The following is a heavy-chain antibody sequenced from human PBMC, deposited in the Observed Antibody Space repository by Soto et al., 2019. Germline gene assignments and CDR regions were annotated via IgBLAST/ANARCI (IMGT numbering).Heavy chain of an antibody. J-gene: IGHJ4*02. CDR3: ARAVARGAPFDY. CDR1: GGSISSGGYY. D-gene: IGHD2-21*01. CDR2: IDYSGST. V-gene: IGHV4-31*01. Sequence: QVQLQESGPGLVKPSQTLSLTCTVSGGSISSGGYYWSWIRQHPGKGLEWIGYIDYSGSTYYNPSLKIPVTISVDTTKIHFSLNRRSVTAAATAVYSCARAVARGAPFDYWGQGTLVTVSS.